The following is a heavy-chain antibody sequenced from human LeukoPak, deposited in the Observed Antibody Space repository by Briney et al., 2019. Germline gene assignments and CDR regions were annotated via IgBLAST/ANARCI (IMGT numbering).Heavy chain of an antibody. J-gene: IGHJ4*02. CDR1: GGSFSGYY. D-gene: IGHD6-19*01. CDR3: ARWAVADPDY. CDR2: INHSGST. Sequence: PSETLTLTCAVYGGSFSGYYWSWIRQPPGKGLEWIGEINHSGSTNYNPSLKSRVTISVDTSKNHFSLKLSSVTAADTAVYYCARWAVADPDYWGEGTLVTVSS. V-gene: IGHV4-34*01.